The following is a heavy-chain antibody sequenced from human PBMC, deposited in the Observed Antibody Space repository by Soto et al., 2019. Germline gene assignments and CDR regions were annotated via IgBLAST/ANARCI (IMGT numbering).Heavy chain of an antibody. D-gene: IGHD3-10*01. CDR1: GFTFSSYG. V-gene: IGHV3-30*18. Sequence: QVQLVESGGGVVQPGRSLRLSCAASGFTFSSYGMHWVRQAPGKGLEWVAVISYDGSNKYYADSVKGRFTISRDNSKNTLYLQMNSLRAEDTAVYYCAKDLGGSGSCVYWGQGTLVTVSS. J-gene: IGHJ4*02. CDR3: AKDLGGSGSCVY. CDR2: ISYDGSNK.